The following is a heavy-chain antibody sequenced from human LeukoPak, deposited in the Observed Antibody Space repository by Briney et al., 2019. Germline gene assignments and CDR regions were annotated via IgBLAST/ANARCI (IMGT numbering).Heavy chain of an antibody. CDR2: IYSDGSS. J-gene: IGHJ4*02. CDR3: ARGGGIYGLWDY. D-gene: IGHD1-26*01. Sequence: GGSLRLSCAASGFTFSSYWMHWVRQAPGKGLVWVSRIYSDGSSYAADSVKGRFTISRDNAKDTLYLQMNSLRVEDTAVYYCARGGGIYGLWDYWGQGTLVTVSS. V-gene: IGHV3-74*01. CDR1: GFTFSSYW.